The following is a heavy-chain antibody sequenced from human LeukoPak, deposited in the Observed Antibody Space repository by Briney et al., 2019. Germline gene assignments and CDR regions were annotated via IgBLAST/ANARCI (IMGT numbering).Heavy chain of an antibody. J-gene: IGHJ5*02. D-gene: IGHD3-10*01. V-gene: IGHV4-39*07. Sequence: GSLRLSCAASGFTFSSYWMSWVRQAPGKGLEWIGSIYYSGSTYYNPSLKSRVTISVDTSKNQFSLKLSSVTAADTAVYYCASATTGKTYGSGSYYFGYNWFDPWGQGTLVTVSS. CDR2: IYYSGST. CDR3: ASATTGKTYGSGSYYFGYNWFDP. CDR1: GFTFSSYW.